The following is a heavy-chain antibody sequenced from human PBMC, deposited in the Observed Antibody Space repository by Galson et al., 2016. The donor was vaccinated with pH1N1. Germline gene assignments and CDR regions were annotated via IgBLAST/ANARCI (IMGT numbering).Heavy chain of an antibody. V-gene: IGHV1-24*01. Sequence: SVKVSCKVSGYLLTELSIFWVRQAPGKGLEWMGGFTAEDGETVYAQKLQGRVTMTEDTSTDTAYMELSSLGYEDTAVYYCATNSIDYYYYYMDVWGKGTTVTVSS. J-gene: IGHJ6*03. CDR1: GYLLTELS. D-gene: IGHD4-23*01. CDR2: FTAEDGET. CDR3: ATNSIDYYYYYMDV.